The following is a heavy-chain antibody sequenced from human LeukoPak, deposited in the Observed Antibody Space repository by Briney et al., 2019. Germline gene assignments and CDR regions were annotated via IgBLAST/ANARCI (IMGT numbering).Heavy chain of an antibody. CDR3: AKRGGYETMAAFDY. Sequence: PGGSLRLSCAASGFTFANYAMSWVRQAPGKGLEWVSIISPSGTDTYYADSVKGRFTISRDNSKNTLFLQMSSLRAEDSAVYYCAKRGGYETMAAFDYWGQGTLVTVSS. V-gene: IGHV3-23*01. J-gene: IGHJ4*02. CDR1: GFTFANYA. D-gene: IGHD3-10*01. CDR2: ISPSGTDT.